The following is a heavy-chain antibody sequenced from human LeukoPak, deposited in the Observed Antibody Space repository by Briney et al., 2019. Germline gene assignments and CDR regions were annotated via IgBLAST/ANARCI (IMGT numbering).Heavy chain of an antibody. J-gene: IGHJ5*02. Sequence: ASVKVSCKASGYTFTSYDINWVRQATGQGLEWMGWMNPNSGNTGYAQKFQGRVTMTRDMSTSTVYMELSSLRSEDTAVYYCARDGCPYYYDSSGYCFWFDPWGQGTLVTVSS. CDR2: MNPNSGNT. CDR1: GYTFTSYD. CDR3: ARDGCPYYYDSSGYCFWFDP. V-gene: IGHV1-8*02. D-gene: IGHD3-22*01.